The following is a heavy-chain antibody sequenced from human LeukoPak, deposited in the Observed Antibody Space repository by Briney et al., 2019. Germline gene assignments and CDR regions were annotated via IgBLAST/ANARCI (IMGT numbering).Heavy chain of an antibody. CDR2: IYYSGSI. V-gene: IGHV4-39*07. CDR3: ARVGYSYGYKGYYYYMDV. J-gene: IGHJ6*03. Sequence: PSEALSLTCTVSGGSISSSSYYWGWIRQPPGKGLEWIGSIYYSGSIYYNPSLKSRVTISVDTSKNQFSLKLSSVTAADTAVYYCARVGYSYGYKGYYYYMDVWGKGTTVTVSS. CDR1: GGSISSSSYY. D-gene: IGHD5-18*01.